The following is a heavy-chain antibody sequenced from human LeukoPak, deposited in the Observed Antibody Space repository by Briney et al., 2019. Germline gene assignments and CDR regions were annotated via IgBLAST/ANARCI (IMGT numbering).Heavy chain of an antibody. V-gene: IGHV1-69*04. CDR2: IIPILGIA. CDR1: GGTFSSYA. J-gene: IGHJ4*02. CDR3: ARDKVDTAMVNVPTHFDY. D-gene: IGHD5-18*01. Sequence: GASVKVSCKASGGTFSSYAISWVRQAPGQGLEWIGRIIPILGIANYAQKFQGRVTITADKSTSTAYMELSSLRSEDTAVYYCARDKVDTAMVNVPTHFDYWGQGTLVTVSS.